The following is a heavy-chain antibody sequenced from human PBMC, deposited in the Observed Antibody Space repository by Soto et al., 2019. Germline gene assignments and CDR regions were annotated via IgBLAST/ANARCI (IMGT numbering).Heavy chain of an antibody. CDR1: GFICSSYD. V-gene: IGHV3-23*01. CDR3: AKATATSGGAFEI. Sequence: GASVKVSCAVSGFICSSYDMSWVRQAPGKGLEWVSTILVGGSTHYEDAVKGRFTISRDTSKNTVYLQMNSLTAGDTAVYYCAKATATSGGAFEIYGQGTMVTVSS. D-gene: IGHD1-1*01. CDR2: ILVGGST. J-gene: IGHJ3*02.